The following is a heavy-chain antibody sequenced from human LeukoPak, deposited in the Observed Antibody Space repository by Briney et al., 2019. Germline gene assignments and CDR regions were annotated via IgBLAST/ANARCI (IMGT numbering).Heavy chain of an antibody. D-gene: IGHD3-10*01. CDR1: GRPISSYY. CDR2: IYYSGST. J-gene: IGHJ4*02. CDR3: ATTRREDGSGSFDY. V-gene: IGHV4-59*08. Sequence: SETLSLTCTVSGRPISSYYWSWIRQPPGKGLEWIGYIYYSGSTNYNPSLKSRVTISLDTSKNQFSLKLSSVTAADTAVYYCATTRREDGSGSFDYWGQGTLVTVSS.